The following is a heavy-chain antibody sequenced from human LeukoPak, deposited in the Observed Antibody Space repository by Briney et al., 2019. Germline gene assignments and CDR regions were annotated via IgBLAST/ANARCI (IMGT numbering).Heavy chain of an antibody. Sequence: SETLSLTCTVSGGSISSYYWSWIRQPPGKGLEWIGYIYYSGSTNYNPSLKSRVTISVDTSKNQFSLKLSSVTAADTAVYYCARGGGGNYGSSHGTFDYWGQGTLVTVSS. V-gene: IGHV4-59*01. CDR1: GGSISSYY. J-gene: IGHJ4*02. CDR3: ARGGGGNYGSSHGTFDY. CDR2: IYYSGST. D-gene: IGHD3-22*01.